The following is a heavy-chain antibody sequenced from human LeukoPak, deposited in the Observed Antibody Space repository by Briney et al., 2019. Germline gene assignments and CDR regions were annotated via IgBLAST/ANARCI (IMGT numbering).Heavy chain of an antibody. V-gene: IGHV4-38-2*02. D-gene: IGHD6-6*01. CDR1: GYSISSGYY. J-gene: IGHJ6*03. Sequence: SETLSLTCTVSGYSISSGYYWGWIRQPPGKGLEWIGGIYHSGSTYYNPSLKSRVTISVDTSKNQFSLKLSSVTAADTAVYYCASVTPSIAARQSFFQAANYCMDVWGKGTTVTVSS. CDR2: IYHSGST. CDR3: ASVTPSIAARQSFFQAANYCMDV.